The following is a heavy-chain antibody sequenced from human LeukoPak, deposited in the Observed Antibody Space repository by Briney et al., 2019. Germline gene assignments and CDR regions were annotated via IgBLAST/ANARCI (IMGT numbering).Heavy chain of an antibody. CDR3: ATSVDGLVTIRTYFEH. J-gene: IGHJ4*02. D-gene: IGHD2/OR15-2a*01. CDR1: GYTCTSYA. Sequence: ASVKVSCKASGYTCTSYAMHWVRQAPGQRLEWLGWINAGNGNTKYSQKFQGRVIITRDTSASTAYMELSSLRSEDTAVYYCATSVDGLVTIRTYFEHWGQGTLITVSS. V-gene: IGHV1-3*01. CDR2: INAGNGNT.